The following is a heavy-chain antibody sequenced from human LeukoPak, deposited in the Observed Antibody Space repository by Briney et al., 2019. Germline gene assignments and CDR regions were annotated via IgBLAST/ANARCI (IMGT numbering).Heavy chain of an antibody. CDR1: GFTFDDYA. Sequence: PGRSLRLSCAASGFTFDDYAMHWVRQATGKGLEWVSGISWNSGSIGYADSVKGRFTISRDNAKNSLYLQMNSLRAEDTALYYCAKASYGAYYYDSSGYYSSSFDYWGQGTPVTVSS. V-gene: IGHV3-9*01. CDR2: ISWNSGSI. J-gene: IGHJ4*02. CDR3: AKASYGAYYYDSSGYYSSSFDY. D-gene: IGHD3-22*01.